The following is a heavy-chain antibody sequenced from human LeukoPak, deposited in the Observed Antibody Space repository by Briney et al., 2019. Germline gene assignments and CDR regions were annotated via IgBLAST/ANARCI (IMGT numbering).Heavy chain of an antibody. CDR1: GYTFTSYH. CDR2: INLSGGST. Sequence: ASVKVSCTASGYTFTSYHMHWVRQAPGQGLEWMGKINLSGGSTTYAQKCQGRVTMTRDTSTSTVYMELSSLRSEDTAVYYCARHDYYDSSGYYYIDYWGQGTLVTVSS. V-gene: IGHV1-46*01. CDR3: ARHDYYDSSGYYYIDY. J-gene: IGHJ4*02. D-gene: IGHD3-22*01.